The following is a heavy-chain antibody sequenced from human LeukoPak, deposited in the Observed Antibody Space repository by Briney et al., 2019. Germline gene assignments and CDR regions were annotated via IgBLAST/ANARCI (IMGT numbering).Heavy chain of an antibody. J-gene: IGHJ6*02. CDR1: GGSISSGSYY. CDR2: IYTSGST. CDR3: ARDGSTYYDFWSGNYYYGMDV. V-gene: IGHV4-61*02. D-gene: IGHD3-3*01. Sequence: SQTLSLTCTVSGGSISSGSYYWSWIRQPAGKGLEWIGRIYTSGSTNYNPSLKSRVTISVDTSKNQFSLKLSSVTAADTAVYYCARDGSTYYDFWSGNYYYGMDVWGQGTTVTVSS.